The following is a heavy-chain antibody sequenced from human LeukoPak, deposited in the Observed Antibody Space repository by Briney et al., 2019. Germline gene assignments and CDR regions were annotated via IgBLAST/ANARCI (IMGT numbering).Heavy chain of an antibody. CDR2: SRNSQNI. D-gene: IGHD1-26*01. CDR1: GLTFSSYG. CDR3: ARDSAYAFDI. V-gene: IGHV3-48*02. Sequence: PGRSVRLSCAASGLTFSSYGMNWVREAPGKGLVWVSYSRNSQNIYYAASVEGRFTISRDNARNSLYLQMNSLRDEDTAVYYCARDSAYAFDIWGQGKKVTVSS. J-gene: IGHJ3*02.